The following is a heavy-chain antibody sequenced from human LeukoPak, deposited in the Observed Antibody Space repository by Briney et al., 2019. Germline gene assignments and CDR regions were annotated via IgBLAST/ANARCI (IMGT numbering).Heavy chain of an antibody. CDR3: ARGCCLSTSCQGPWFDP. CDR2: INHSGST. CDR1: GGSFSGYY. J-gene: IGHJ5*02. Sequence: SETLSLTCAVYGGSFSGYYWSWIRQPPGKGLEWIGEINHSGSTNYNPSLRSRVTISVDTSKNQFSLKLSSVTAADTAVYYCARGCCLSTSCQGPWFDPWGQGTLVTVSS. V-gene: IGHV4-34*01. D-gene: IGHD2-2*01.